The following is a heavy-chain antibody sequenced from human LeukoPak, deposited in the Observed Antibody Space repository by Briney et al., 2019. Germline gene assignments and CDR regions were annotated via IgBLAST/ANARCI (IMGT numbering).Heavy chain of an antibody. CDR1: GFSFSGSA. CDR3: TRGGYNNCYYGMDV. CDR2: IRSKANTYAT. J-gene: IGHJ6*02. V-gene: IGHV3-73*01. D-gene: IGHD5-24*01. Sequence: PGGSLRLSCAASGFSFSGSAMHWVRQASGKGLEWVGRIRSKANTYATAYAASVKGRFTISRDDSKNTAYLQMNSLKTEDTAVYYCTRGGYNNCYYGMDVWGQGTTVTVSS.